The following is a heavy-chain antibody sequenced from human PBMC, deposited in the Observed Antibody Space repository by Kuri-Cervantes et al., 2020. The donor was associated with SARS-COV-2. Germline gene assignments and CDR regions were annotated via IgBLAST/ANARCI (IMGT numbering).Heavy chain of an antibody. D-gene: IGHD3-3*01. CDR1: GCYISISTYY. CDR2: IYHSGST. Sequence: GSLRPSFTVPGCYISISTYYWGWIRQPPGKGLEWIGSIYHSGSTYYNPSLKSRVTISVDRSKNQFSLKLSSVTAADTAVYYCASRNDDFWSGPPYYYYYIDVWGKGTTVTVSS. V-gene: IGHV4-39*07. J-gene: IGHJ6*03. CDR3: ASRNDDFWSGPPYYYYYIDV.